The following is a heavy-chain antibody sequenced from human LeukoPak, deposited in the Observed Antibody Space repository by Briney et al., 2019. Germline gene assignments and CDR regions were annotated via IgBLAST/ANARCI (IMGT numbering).Heavy chain of an antibody. D-gene: IGHD1-26*01. J-gene: IGHJ4*02. CDR2: IWYDGSNK. CDR3: ARDQATGRFFDY. CDR1: GFTFSSYG. Sequence: GGSLRLSCAASGFTFSSYGMHWVRQAPGKGLEWVAVIWYDGSNKYYADSVKGRFTISRDNSKNTRYLQMNSLRAEDTAVYYCARDQATGRFFDYWGQGTLVTVSS. V-gene: IGHV3-33*01.